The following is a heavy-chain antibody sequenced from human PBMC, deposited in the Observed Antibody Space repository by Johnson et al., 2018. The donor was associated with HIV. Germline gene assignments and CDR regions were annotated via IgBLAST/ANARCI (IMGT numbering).Heavy chain of an antibody. V-gene: IGHV3-30*04. J-gene: IGHJ3*02. CDR1: GFTFSSYA. D-gene: IGHD3-9*01. CDR3: AKDLRVFDWFNAYDAFDI. Sequence: QVQLVESGGGVVQPGRSLRLSCAASGFTFSSYAMHWVRQAPGKGLEWVAVISYDGSNKYYAASVKGRFTISRDNSKNTLYLQMNSLRADDTAVYYCAKDLRVFDWFNAYDAFDIWGQGTMVTVSS. CDR2: ISYDGSNK.